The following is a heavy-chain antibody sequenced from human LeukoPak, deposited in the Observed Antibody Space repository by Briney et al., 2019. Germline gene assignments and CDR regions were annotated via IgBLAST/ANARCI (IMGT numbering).Heavy chain of an antibody. V-gene: IGHV4-61*01. Sequence: PSQTLSLTCTVSGGSISSGSYYWSWIRQPPGKGLEWIGYIYYSGTTNYNPSLKSRVTISVDTSKNQFSLRLNSVTAADTAVYFCARRFNSVWYFDYWGQGTLVTVSS. CDR1: GGSISSGSYY. CDR3: ARRFNSVWYFDY. D-gene: IGHD6-19*01. J-gene: IGHJ4*02. CDR2: IYYSGTT.